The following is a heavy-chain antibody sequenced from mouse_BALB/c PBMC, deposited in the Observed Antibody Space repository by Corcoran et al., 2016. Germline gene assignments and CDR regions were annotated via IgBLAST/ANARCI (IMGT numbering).Heavy chain of an antibody. D-gene: IGHD2-14*01. CDR2: ISYDGSN. V-gene: IGHV3-6*02. CDR3: ARDLAGWRYDDFDY. Sequence: DVQLQESGPGLVKPSQSLSLTCSVTGYSITSGYYWNWIRQFPGNKLEWMGYISYDGSNNYNPSLKNRITITRDTSKNQFFLKLNSVTTEDTATYYCARDLAGWRYDDFDYWGQGTTLTVSS. J-gene: IGHJ2*01. CDR1: GYSITSGYY.